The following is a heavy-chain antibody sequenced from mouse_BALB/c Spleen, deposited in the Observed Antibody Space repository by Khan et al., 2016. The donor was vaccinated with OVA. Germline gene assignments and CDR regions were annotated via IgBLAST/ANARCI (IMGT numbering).Heavy chain of an antibody. V-gene: IGHV3-2*02. CDR1: GYSNTSEYT. Sequence: EVQLQESGPGLVKPSQSLSLTCTVTGYSNTSEYTWNWIRQFPGNKLEWMGFISYIENTRSNTSLKSRISIIRDTSKNQFFLQLNSVTSEDTATYYCARKDYYDYDPFPYWGQGTLVTVSA. D-gene: IGHD2-4*01. J-gene: IGHJ3*01. CDR3: ARKDYYDYDPFPY. CDR2: ISYIENT.